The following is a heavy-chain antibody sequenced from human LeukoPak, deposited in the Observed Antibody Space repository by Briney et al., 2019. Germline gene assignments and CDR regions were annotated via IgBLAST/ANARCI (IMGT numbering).Heavy chain of an antibody. CDR2: INPSGGST. Sequence: ASVNVPCKASGYTFTNFYIHWVRQAPGQGLEWMGMINPSGGSTTYAQTFQGRVTTTRDTSTRTVHMELSRLRSEDTALYYCARGYCSSTNCLPGGYWGQGTLVTVSS. CDR3: ARGYCSSTNCLPGGY. D-gene: IGHD2-2*01. V-gene: IGHV1-46*01. J-gene: IGHJ4*02. CDR1: GYTFTNFY.